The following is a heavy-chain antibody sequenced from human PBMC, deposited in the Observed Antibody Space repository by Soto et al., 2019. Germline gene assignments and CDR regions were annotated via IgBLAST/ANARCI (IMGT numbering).Heavy chain of an antibody. CDR3: AKDHWGSY. D-gene: IGHD3-16*01. CDR1: GFTFRTYG. Sequence: EVQLLESGGRLVQPGGSLRLSCAASGFTFRTYGMSWVRQAPGKGLEWVSAISGSGDSTYYADSVKGRFTISRDNSKNTLYLQMTTLRAEDTALYHCAKDHWGSYSGQGTLVTVSS. V-gene: IGHV3-23*01. J-gene: IGHJ4*02. CDR2: ISGSGDST.